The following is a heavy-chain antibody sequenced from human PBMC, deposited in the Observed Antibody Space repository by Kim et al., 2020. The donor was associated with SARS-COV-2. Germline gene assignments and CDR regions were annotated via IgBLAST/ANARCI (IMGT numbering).Heavy chain of an antibody. CDR3: ARGFSSWHIAAAGPLSGYNWFDP. V-gene: IGHV4-34*01. Sequence: SQTLSLTCAVYGGSFSGYYWSWIRQPPGKGLEWIGEINHSGSTNYNPSLKSRVTISVDTSKNQFSLKLSSVTAADTAVYYCARGFSSWHIAAAGPLSGYNWFDPWGQGTLVTVSS. D-gene: IGHD6-13*01. J-gene: IGHJ5*02. CDR2: INHSGST. CDR1: GGSFSGYY.